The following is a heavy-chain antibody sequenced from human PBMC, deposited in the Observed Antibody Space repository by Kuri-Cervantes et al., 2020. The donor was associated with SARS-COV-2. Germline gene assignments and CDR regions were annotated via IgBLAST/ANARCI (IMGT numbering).Heavy chain of an antibody. CDR2: ISHDGKNK. V-gene: IGHV3-30*18. Sequence: LSLTCAASGFNFSRADMHWVRQAPGKGLEWVAVISHDGKNKKCIASGKGRFTISRDNSQNTLYLHMKSLRSEDTAMYYCAKDRVGVQDFWGQGTLVTVSS. D-gene: IGHD2-21*01. CDR3: AKDRVGVQDF. J-gene: IGHJ4*02. CDR1: GFNFSRAD.